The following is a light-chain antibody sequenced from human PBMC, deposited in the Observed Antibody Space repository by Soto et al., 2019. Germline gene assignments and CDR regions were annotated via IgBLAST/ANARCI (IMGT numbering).Light chain of an antibody. Sequence: AIQMTQSPSSLSASVGDRVTITCRASQGIKNDLGWYQQKPGKAPKLLIYAASSLQSGVPSRFSGSGSGTDFSLTISSLQPDDFATYYCLQDYSYPLTFGQGTKVDI. CDR3: LQDYSYPLT. CDR1: QGIKND. J-gene: IGKJ1*01. CDR2: AAS. V-gene: IGKV1-6*01.